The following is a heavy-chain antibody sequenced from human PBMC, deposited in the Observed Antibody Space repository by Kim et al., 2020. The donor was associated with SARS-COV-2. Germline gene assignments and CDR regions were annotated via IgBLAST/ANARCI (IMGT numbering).Heavy chain of an antibody. J-gene: IGHJ5*02. CDR3: ARDGPFSWFDP. V-gene: IGHV5-51*01. Sequence: DTVSSRSAQGQVTISADKSISTTYLQWSSLKGSDTAVYYCARDGPFSWFDPWGQGTLVTVSS. CDR2: DT.